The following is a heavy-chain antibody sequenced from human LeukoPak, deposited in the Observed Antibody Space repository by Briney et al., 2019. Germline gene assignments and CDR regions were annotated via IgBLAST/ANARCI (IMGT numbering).Heavy chain of an antibody. CDR2: ISGGGDK. CDR1: GFTFSTYA. J-gene: IGHJ4*02. D-gene: IGHD3-22*01. Sequence: GGSLRLSCAASGFTFSTYAMSWVRQAPGKGLEWVTTISGGGDKQYADHVKGRFTVSRDDSKNTLYLQMNSLRAEDTALYYCAKDVNSSGYYLGFDYWGQGTLVAVSS. V-gene: IGHV3-23*01. CDR3: AKDVNSSGYYLGFDY.